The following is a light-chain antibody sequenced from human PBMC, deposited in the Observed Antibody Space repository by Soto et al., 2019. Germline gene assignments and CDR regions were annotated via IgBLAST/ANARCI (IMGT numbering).Light chain of an antibody. CDR3: SSYAGSSNV. Sequence: QSVRTQPPSASGSPGQSVAISCSGTSSDVGGYNYVSWYQQHPGKAPELMIYEVNKRPSGVPDRFSGSKSGNTASLTVSGLQAEGEADYYCSSYAGSSNVFGTGTKLTVL. CDR1: SSDVGGYNY. V-gene: IGLV2-8*01. J-gene: IGLJ1*01. CDR2: EVN.